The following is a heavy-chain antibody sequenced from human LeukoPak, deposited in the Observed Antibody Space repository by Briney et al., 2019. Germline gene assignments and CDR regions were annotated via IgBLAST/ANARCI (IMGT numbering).Heavy chain of an antibody. V-gene: IGHV4-59*01. J-gene: IGHJ5*02. CDR2: IYYSGSTT. Sequence: SETLSLTCSVSGGSISSYYWSWIRQPPGKGLEWIGDIYYSGSTTKYNPSLKSRVTISVDTSKNQFSLKLSSVTAADTAVYYCARVERQLWLRYPSYWFDPWGQGTLVTVSS. CDR3: ARVERQLWLRYPSYWFDP. CDR1: GGSISSYY. D-gene: IGHD5-18*01.